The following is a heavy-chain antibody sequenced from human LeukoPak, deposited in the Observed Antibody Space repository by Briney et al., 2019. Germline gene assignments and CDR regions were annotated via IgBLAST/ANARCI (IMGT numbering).Heavy chain of an antibody. D-gene: IGHD3-22*01. V-gene: IGHV5-51*01. Sequence: GESLKISCKGSGYTFTNYWIGWVRQMPGKGLEWMGIIYPGDSDTKYSPSFQGQVTISADKSISTAYLQWNSLEASDTAMYYCARDDSSGHYDYWGQGTLVTVSS. CDR3: ARDDSSGHYDY. CDR2: IYPGDSDT. J-gene: IGHJ4*02. CDR1: GYTFTNYW.